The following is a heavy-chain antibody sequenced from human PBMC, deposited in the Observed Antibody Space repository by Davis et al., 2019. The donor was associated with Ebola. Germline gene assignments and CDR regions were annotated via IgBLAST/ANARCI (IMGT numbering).Heavy chain of an antibody. CDR1: GYSFTSYW. Sequence: GESLKISCKGSGYSFTSYWNSWVRQLPGKGLEWMGRIDPSDSYTNYSPSFQGHVTISADKSISTAYLQWSSLKASDTAMYYCARIDRRTTVTTRYWGQGTLVTVSS. J-gene: IGHJ4*02. CDR3: ARIDRRTTVTTRY. CDR2: IDPSDSYT. V-gene: IGHV5-10-1*01. D-gene: IGHD4-17*01.